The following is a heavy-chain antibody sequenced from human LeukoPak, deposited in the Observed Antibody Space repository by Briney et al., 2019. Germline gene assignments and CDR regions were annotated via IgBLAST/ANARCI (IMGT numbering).Heavy chain of an antibody. J-gene: IGHJ4*02. CDR2: ISGDSSTK. CDR1: GFTFSSYE. D-gene: IGHD6-13*01. Sequence: GGSLRLSCAASGFTFSSYEMNWVRRAPGKGLEWVSYISGDSSTKYYADSVKGRFTISRDNAKNSLYLQMNSLRDEDTAVYYCARDSFSWYYWGQGALVTVSS. V-gene: IGHV3-48*03. CDR3: ARDSFSWYY.